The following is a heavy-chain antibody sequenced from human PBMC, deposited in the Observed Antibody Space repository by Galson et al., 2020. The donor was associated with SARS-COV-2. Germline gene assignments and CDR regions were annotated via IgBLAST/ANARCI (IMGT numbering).Heavy chain of an antibody. J-gene: IGHJ4*02. CDR2: IYSSGST. V-gene: IGHV4-61*02. D-gene: IGHD6-19*01. Sequence: SETLSLTCAVSGGSITGISYYWSWIRQPAGTGLEWIGRIYSSGSTNYNPSLKSRVTISVDTSKNQFSLKLTSVTAADTAVYYCAAGPVAGTGEWVQGTLVTVSS. CDR3: AAGPVAGTGE. CDR1: GGSITGISYY.